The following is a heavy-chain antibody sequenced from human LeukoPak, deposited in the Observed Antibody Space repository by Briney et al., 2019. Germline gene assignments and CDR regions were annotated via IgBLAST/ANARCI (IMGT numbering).Heavy chain of an antibody. D-gene: IGHD2-2*01. V-gene: IGHV3-7*01. CDR3: VVGGAFDI. J-gene: IGHJ3*02. Sequence: PGGSLRLSCAASGFTFSTYWMSWVRQAPGKGLKWVANIKEDGSQKYYVDSVKGRFTISRDNAKNSVFLQMNSLRVEDTALYYCVVGGAFDIWGQGTMVTVSS. CDR1: GFTFSTYW. CDR2: IKEDGSQK.